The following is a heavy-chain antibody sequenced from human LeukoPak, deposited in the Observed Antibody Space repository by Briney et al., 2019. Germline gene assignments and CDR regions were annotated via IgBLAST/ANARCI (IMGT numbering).Heavy chain of an antibody. D-gene: IGHD3-3*01. Sequence: SETLSLTCAVYGGSSSVDSCSWIRPPPGKGLEWIGGINHSGSTNYNPSLKSRVTISLDTSKNQFSLKLSSVTAADTAVYYCAKHLRRRFFSKTLGSDPWGQGNLVTVSS. V-gene: IGHV4-34*01. CDR1: GGSSSVDS. CDR3: AKHLRRRFFSKTLGSDP. J-gene: IGHJ5*02. CDR2: INHSGST.